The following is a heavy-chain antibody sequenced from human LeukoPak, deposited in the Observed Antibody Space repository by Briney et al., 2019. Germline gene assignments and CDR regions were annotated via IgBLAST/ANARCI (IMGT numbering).Heavy chain of an antibody. V-gene: IGHV3-23*01. J-gene: IGHJ4*02. CDR2: ISGRGAST. D-gene: IGHD1-26*01. CDR3: AKGRGSPYYFEY. CDR1: GFTFSSFA. Sequence: PGGSLRLSCAAAGFTFSSFAMTWVRQAPGEGREWVSAISGRGASTYYADSVKGRFTISRDNSKNTLYLQMSSVRGEDTAVYYCAKGRGSPYYFEYWGQGTLVTVSS.